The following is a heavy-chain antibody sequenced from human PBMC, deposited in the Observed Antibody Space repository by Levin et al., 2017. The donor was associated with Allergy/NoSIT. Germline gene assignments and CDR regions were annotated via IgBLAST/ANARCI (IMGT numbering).Heavy chain of an antibody. CDR1: GFTFSSYG. V-gene: IGHV3-30*18. CDR3: AKDRAYCGGDCYHEYFQH. Sequence: GGSLRLSCAASGFTFSSYGMHWVRQAPGKGLEWVAVISYDGSNKYYADSVKGRFTISRDNSKNTLYLQMNSLRAEDTAVYYCAKDRAYCGGDCYHEYFQHWGQGTLVTVSS. J-gene: IGHJ1*01. CDR2: ISYDGSNK. D-gene: IGHD2-21*02.